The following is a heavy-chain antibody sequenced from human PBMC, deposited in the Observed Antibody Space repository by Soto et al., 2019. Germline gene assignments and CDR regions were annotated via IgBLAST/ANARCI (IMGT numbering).Heavy chain of an antibody. Sequence: PGGSLRLSCAASGFTFSSYSMNWVRQAPGKGLEWVSSISSSSSYIYYADSVKGRFTISRDNAKNSLYLQMNSLRAEDTAVYYCARDVKLVREGPSDLHDPEYYYYYYGMDVWGQGTTVTVSS. CDR2: ISSSSSYI. V-gene: IGHV3-21*01. CDR3: ARDVKLVREGPSDLHDPEYYYYYYGMDV. CDR1: GFTFSSYS. D-gene: IGHD3-10*01. J-gene: IGHJ6*02.